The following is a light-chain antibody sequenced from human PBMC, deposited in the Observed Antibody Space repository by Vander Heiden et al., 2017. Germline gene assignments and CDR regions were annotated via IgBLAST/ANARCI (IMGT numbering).Light chain of an antibody. CDR3: CSYAGSSTYV. J-gene: IGLJ1*01. CDR1: SSDVGSYNL. Sequence: QSALTQPASVSGSPGQSITISCTGTSSDVGSYNLVSWYQQHPGKAPKLMIYEVSKRPSGGSNRFSGSKSGNTAALTIAGLQAEDEAEYYCCSYAGSSTYVFGTGTKVTVL. V-gene: IGLV2-23*02. CDR2: EVS.